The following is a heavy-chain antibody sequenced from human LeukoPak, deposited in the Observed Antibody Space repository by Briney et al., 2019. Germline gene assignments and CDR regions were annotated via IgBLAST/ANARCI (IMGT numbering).Heavy chain of an antibody. V-gene: IGHV3-48*01. J-gene: IGHJ4*02. D-gene: IGHD1-26*01. CDR1: GFTFSTYS. Sequence: PGGSLRLSCAASGFTFSTYSMNWVRQAPGKGLEWISYISDSGGATYYSDSVRGRFTISRDNAKNSVFLQMNSLGAEDTAVYYCARDLGGSYYYFAYWGQGFLVTVSS. CDR2: ISDSGGAT. CDR3: ARDLGGSYYYFAY.